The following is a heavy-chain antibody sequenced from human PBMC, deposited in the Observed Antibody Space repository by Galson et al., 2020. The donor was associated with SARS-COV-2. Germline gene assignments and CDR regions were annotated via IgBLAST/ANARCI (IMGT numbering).Heavy chain of an antibody. CDR2: IYPGESDT. Sequence: GESLKISCKGSGYTFTDRWIGWVRQMPGKGLEWMGIIYPGESDTRYSPPFQGQVTISADTSTNTAYLQWSSLKASDTAIYYCMRRRGNWWFDVWGQGTLVTVSA. D-gene: IGHD2-15*01. CDR3: MRRRGNWWFDV. V-gene: IGHV5-51*01. J-gene: IGHJ4*02. CDR1: GYTFTDRW.